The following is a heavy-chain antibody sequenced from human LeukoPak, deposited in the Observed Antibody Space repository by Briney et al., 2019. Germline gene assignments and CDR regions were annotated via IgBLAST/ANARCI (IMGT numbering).Heavy chain of an antibody. CDR3: ARDWAGSGYHHGFDT. CDR1: GDSISIGDYR. CDR2: NYY. V-gene: IGHV4-39*07. J-gene: IGHJ3*02. Sequence: SETLSLTCSVSGDSISIGDYRWSWIRQSPGKGLEWFENNYYYNPSLKSRVTLSLDTSKSQFSLELSSVTAADTAVYYCARDWAGSGYHHGFDTWGQGTLVTV. D-gene: IGHD5-12*01.